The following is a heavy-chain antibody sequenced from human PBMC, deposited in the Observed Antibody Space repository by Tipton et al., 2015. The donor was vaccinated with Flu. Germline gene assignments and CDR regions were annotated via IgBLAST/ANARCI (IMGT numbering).Heavy chain of an antibody. Sequence: SLRLSCRASGFTSIDYPMSWFRQVPGKGLEWVAFIRSQTYGATTEYAASVKGRFSISRDDSKRTVYLQMNSLKTEDTGIYYCVRGDYGSVDPWGQGTLVTVSS. V-gene: IGHV3-49*03. J-gene: IGHJ5*02. CDR1: GFTSIDYP. D-gene: IGHD4/OR15-4a*01. CDR3: VRGDYGSVDP. CDR2: IRSQTYGATT.